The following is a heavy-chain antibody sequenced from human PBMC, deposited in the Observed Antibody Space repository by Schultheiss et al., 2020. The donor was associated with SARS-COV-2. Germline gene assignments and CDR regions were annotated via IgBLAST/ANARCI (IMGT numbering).Heavy chain of an antibody. Sequence: SETLSLTCTVSGYSISSGYYWGWIRQPPGKGLEWIGSIYHSGSTYYNPSLKSRVTISVDTSKNQFSLKLSSVTAADTAVYYCASLAIFGVGTNWFDPWGQGTLVTVSS. J-gene: IGHJ5*02. D-gene: IGHD3-3*01. V-gene: IGHV4-38-2*02. CDR2: IYHSGST. CDR1: GYSISSGYY. CDR3: ASLAIFGVGTNWFDP.